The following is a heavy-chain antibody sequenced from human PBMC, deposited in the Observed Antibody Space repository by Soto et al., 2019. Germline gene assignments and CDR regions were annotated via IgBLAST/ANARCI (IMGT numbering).Heavy chain of an antibody. CDR3: ARVRLPTPGVFDH. J-gene: IGHJ4*02. V-gene: IGHV4-59*01. CDR1: GGSISSYY. D-gene: IGHD3-10*01. CDR2: IYYSGST. Sequence: QVQLQESGPGLVKPSETLSLTCTVSGGSISSYYWSWIRQPPGKGLEWIGYIYYSGSTNYNPSLQCRVTISVDTSRNQFALKLSSVTAADTAVYYCARVRLPTPGVFDHWGQGTLVTVSS.